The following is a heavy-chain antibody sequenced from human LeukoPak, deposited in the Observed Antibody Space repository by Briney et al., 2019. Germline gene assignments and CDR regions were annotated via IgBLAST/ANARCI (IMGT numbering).Heavy chain of an antibody. J-gene: IGHJ4*02. CDR3: ARDHWSSSHFDY. D-gene: IGHD6-6*01. CDR2: ISSSGSTI. CDR1: GFTFSSYE. V-gene: IGHV3-48*03. Sequence: GGSLRLSCAASGFTFSSYEMNWVRQAPGKGREWGSYISSSGSTIYYACSVKGRFTISRDNAKNSLYLQMNSLRAEDTAVYYCARDHWSSSHFDYGGQGTLVTVSS.